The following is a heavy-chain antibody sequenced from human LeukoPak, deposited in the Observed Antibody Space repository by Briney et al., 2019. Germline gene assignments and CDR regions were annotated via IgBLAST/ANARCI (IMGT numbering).Heavy chain of an antibody. V-gene: IGHV4-39*01. CDR2: IYYSGST. D-gene: IGHD3-3*01. CDR1: GGSISSSSYY. Sequence: TSETLSLTCTVSGGSISSSSYYWGWIRQPPGKGLEWIGSIYYSGSTYYNPSLKSRVTISVDTSKNQFSLKLSPVTAADTAVYYCARRKRSGYYYMDVWGKGTTVTISS. J-gene: IGHJ6*03. CDR3: ARRKRSGYYYMDV.